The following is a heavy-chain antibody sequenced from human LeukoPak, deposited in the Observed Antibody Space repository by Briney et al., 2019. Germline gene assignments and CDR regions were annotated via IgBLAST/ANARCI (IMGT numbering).Heavy chain of an antibody. V-gene: IGHV4-61*02. CDR3: AVDYRPRVGPPRLDY. CDR1: GGSINSGSFY. D-gene: IGHD4-11*01. Sequence: SQTLSLTCSVSGGSINSGSFYWSWIRQSAGKGLEWIGRIYVNGTTSYNPSLKSRVTMSADTSKNQFSLRLSSVTAADTAVYYCAVDYRPRVGPPRLDYWGQGTLVTVSS. J-gene: IGHJ4*02. CDR2: IYVNGTT.